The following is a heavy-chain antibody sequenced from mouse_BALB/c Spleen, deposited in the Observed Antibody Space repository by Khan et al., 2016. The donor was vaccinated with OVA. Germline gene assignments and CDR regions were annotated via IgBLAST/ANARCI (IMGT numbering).Heavy chain of an antibody. CDR1: GFTFSNYW. J-gene: IGHJ4*01. V-gene: IGHV6-6*02. CDR2: IRSKSNNNAT. Sequence: EVKLEVSGGGLVQPGGSMKLSCVASGFTFSNYWMNWVRQSPEKGLEWVAEIRSKSNNNATHYAESVKGRFTISRDESKISVYLQMNNLRSEDTSIYYCTPVFYYPMAYWGQGTSVTVSS. CDR3: TPVFYYPMAY.